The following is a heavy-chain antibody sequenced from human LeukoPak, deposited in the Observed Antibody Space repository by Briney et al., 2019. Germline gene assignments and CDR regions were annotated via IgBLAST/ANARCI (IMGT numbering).Heavy chain of an antibody. Sequence: GGSLRLSCAASGFTFSSYAMSWVRQAPGKGLEWVSAISGSGGSTYYADSVKGRFTISRDNSKNTLYLQMNSLRAEDTAVYYCARDSKAGYSGYDSSYYFDYWGQGTLVTVSS. CDR2: ISGSGGST. D-gene: IGHD5-12*01. CDR1: GFTFSSYA. J-gene: IGHJ4*02. V-gene: IGHV3-23*01. CDR3: ARDSKAGYSGYDSSYYFDY.